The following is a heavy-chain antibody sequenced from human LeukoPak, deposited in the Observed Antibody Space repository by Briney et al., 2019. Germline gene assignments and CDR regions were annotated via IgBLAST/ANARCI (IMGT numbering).Heavy chain of an antibody. CDR2: ITGSGKGT. D-gene: IGHD4-17*01. CDR1: GFVFDNYG. V-gene: IGHV3-23*01. J-gene: IGHJ3*01. CDR3: AKDPNGDYVGAFDF. Sequence: GGSLRLTCRGSGFVFDNYGMTWVRQAPGKGLEWVSAITGSGKGTWYADAVTGRFTVSRDNSRNTLYLQMDSLRAADTAVYYCAKDPNGDYVGAFDFWGPGTLVTVSS.